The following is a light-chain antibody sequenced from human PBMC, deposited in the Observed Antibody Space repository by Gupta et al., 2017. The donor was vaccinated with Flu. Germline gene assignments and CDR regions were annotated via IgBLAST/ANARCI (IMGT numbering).Light chain of an antibody. CDR2: VAS. J-gene: IGKJ1*01. Sequence: DIDLTQSPSSLSASLGDTVTISCRAGQTLNRFLSWYQQKPGKAPKLLIYVASNLHPGIPSRFSGSASGTNFTLTISSLQPEDFAAYFCQQTYTLPWTFGQGTRVEVK. CDR3: QQTYTLPWT. V-gene: IGKV1-39*01. CDR1: QTLNRF.